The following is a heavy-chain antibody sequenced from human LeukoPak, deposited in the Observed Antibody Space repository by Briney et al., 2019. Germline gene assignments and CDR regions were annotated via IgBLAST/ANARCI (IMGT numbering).Heavy chain of an antibody. Sequence: GGSLRLSCAASGFTFSSYWMSWVRQAPGKGLEWVSGISWNSGSIGYADSVKGRFTIPRDNAKNSLYLQMNSLRAEDTALYYCAKDQGPGIAVAGTWGQGTLVTVSS. CDR2: ISWNSGSI. CDR3: AKDQGPGIAVAGT. D-gene: IGHD6-19*01. V-gene: IGHV3-9*01. CDR1: GFTFSSYW. J-gene: IGHJ5*02.